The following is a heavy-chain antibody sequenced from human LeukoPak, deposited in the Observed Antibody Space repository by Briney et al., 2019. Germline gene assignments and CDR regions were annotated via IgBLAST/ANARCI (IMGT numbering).Heavy chain of an antibody. CDR3: TRDRSNSGTRDAFDI. Sequence: PGGSLSLSCAASGFSVSGRYMSWVRQAPGIGMEWVSVIYTGGSTYYGDSVKGRFTISRDISQNTVYLQMNSLRAEDTAVYYCTRDRSNSGTRDAFDIWGQGTMVSVSS. V-gene: IGHV3-53*01. CDR1: GFSVSGRY. J-gene: IGHJ3*02. D-gene: IGHD1-26*01. CDR2: IYTGGST.